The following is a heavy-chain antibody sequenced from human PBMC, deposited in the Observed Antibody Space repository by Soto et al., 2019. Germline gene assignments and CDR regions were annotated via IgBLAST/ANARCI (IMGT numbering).Heavy chain of an antibody. D-gene: IGHD3-16*02. V-gene: IGHV3-74*01. CDR2: INSDGSIT. CDR1: GFTFSSYW. J-gene: IGHJ4*02. Sequence: GGSLRLSCAASGFTFSSYWMHWVRQVPEKGLVWVSRINSDGSITNYADAVKGRFTISRDNVKNTLYLQMNSLRAEDTAVYYCVRCPRSVGGSYRPDYWGQGTLVTVSS. CDR3: VRCPRSVGGSYRPDY.